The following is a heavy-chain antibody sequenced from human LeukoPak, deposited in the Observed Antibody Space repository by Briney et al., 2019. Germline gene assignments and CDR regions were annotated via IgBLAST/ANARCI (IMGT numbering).Heavy chain of an antibody. J-gene: IGHJ4*02. CDR2: ISGSGGST. V-gene: IGHV3-23*01. Sequence: GGSLRLSCAASGFIFSSYAMRWVRQAPGKGLEWVSAISGSGGSTYYADSVKGRFTISRDNSKNTLYLQMNSLRAEDTAVYYCAKGWRELLFDYWGQGTLVTVSS. D-gene: IGHD1-26*01. CDR3: AKGWRELLFDY. CDR1: GFIFSSYA.